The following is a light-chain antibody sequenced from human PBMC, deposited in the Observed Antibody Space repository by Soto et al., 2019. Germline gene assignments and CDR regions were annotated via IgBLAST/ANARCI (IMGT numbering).Light chain of an antibody. CDR2: AAS. V-gene: IGKV1-27*01. CDR1: QGISNY. Sequence: DIQMTQSPSSLSTSVGDRVTITCRASQGISNYLAWYQQQPGKVPRLLIYAASTLQSGVPSRFSGSGSGTDFTLTISSLQPEDVATYYCQRYNSAPRTFGPGTKVEIK. J-gene: IGKJ1*01. CDR3: QRYNSAPRT.